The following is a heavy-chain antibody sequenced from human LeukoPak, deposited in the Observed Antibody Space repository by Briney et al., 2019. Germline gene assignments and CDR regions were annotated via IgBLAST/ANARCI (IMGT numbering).Heavy chain of an antibody. J-gene: IGHJ4*02. CDR1: GFTFDDYG. Sequence: GGSLRLSCSASGFTFDDYGMSWVPQAPGKGLEWVSGINWNGGSTGYADSVKGRFTISRDNTKNLLYLEMNSLRAEDTAMYFCVRDVGAVRGEVYFDYWGQGTLVTVSS. CDR2: INWNGGST. CDR3: VRDVGAVRGEVYFDY. D-gene: IGHD3-10*01. V-gene: IGHV3-20*04.